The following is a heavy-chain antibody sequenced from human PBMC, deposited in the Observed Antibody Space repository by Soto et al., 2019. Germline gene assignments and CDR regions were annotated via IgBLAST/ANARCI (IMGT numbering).Heavy chain of an antibody. CDR3: ARSRYSGYDDYNMTPPGAPMEFDP. Sequence: SGPTLVNPTQTLTLTCTFSGFSLSTSGMCVSWIRQPPGKALEWLALIDWDDDKYYSTSLKTRLTISKDTSKNQVVLTMTDMDPVDTATYYCARSRYSGYDDYNMTPPGAPMEFDPWGQGTLVTVSS. CDR1: GFSLSTSGMC. CDR2: IDWDDDK. D-gene: IGHD5-12*01. J-gene: IGHJ5*02. V-gene: IGHV2-70*01.